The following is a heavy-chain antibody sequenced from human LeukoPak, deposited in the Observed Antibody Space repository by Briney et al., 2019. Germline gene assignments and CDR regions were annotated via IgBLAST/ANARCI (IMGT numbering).Heavy chain of an antibody. CDR1: GESLNYYY. J-gene: IGHJ4*02. D-gene: IGHD4-23*01. V-gene: IGHV4-34*12. Sequence: PSETLSLTCAVYGESLNYYYWSWIRQSPGKGLEWIGDIFDGKTINYNPSLRSRVTISAATSSQQFSLNLKSVTAADTAVYFCASGAWATRLNSWAQGALVIVSS. CDR3: ASGAWATRLNS. CDR2: IFDGKTI.